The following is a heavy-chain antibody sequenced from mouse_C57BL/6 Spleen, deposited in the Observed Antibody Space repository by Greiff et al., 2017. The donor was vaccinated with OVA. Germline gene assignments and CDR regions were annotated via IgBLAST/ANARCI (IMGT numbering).Heavy chain of an antibody. V-gene: IGHV1-26*01. CDR3: ARGVIYYGNTFDY. CDR1: GYTFTDYY. CDR2: INPNNGGT. D-gene: IGHD2-1*01. J-gene: IGHJ2*01. Sequence: VQLQQSGPELVKPGASVKISCKASGYTFTDYYMNWVKQSHGKSLEWIGDINPNNGGTSYNQKFKGKATLTVDKSSSTAYMELRSLTSEDSAVYYCARGVIYYGNTFDYWGQGTTLTVSS.